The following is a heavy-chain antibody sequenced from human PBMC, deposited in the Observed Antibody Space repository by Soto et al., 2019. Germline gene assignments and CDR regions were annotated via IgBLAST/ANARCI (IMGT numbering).Heavy chain of an antibody. CDR2: ISFDGSNK. D-gene: IGHD5-12*01. Sequence: GGSLRLPCAASGFTLSNYGMHWVRQAPGKGLEWVAVISFDGSNKYYADSVKGRFTISRDNSKNTLYLQMHSLRAEDTAVYYCATTFYSGPAWGQGTLVTVSS. J-gene: IGHJ5*02. CDR1: GFTLSNYG. V-gene: IGHV3-30*03. CDR3: ATTFYSGPA.